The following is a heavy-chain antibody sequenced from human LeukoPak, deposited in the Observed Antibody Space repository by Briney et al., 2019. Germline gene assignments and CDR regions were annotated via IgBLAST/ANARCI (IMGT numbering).Heavy chain of an antibody. Sequence: GGSLRLSCAASGFIFSGYGIHWVRQAPAKGLEWVAVIWYDGSNKYYGDSVKGRFTISRDNSRNTVYLQMSSLRDEDTAMYYCVRDAFGLFGEFNYWGQGALVTVSS. V-gene: IGHV3-33*01. D-gene: IGHD3-10*02. J-gene: IGHJ4*02. CDR1: GFIFSGYG. CDR3: VRDAFGLFGEFNY. CDR2: IWYDGSNK.